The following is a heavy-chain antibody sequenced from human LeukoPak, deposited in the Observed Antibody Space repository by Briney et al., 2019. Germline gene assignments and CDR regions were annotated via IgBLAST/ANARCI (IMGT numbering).Heavy chain of an antibody. D-gene: IGHD4-17*01. CDR1: GGSISSGGYY. CDR3: ARDGLDYGDYGFDY. V-gene: IGHV4-31*03. CDR2: IYYSGST. Sequence: KPSETLSLTCTVSGGSISSGGYYWSWIRQHPGKGLEWIGYIYYSGSTYYNPSLKSRVTISVDTSKNQFSLKLSSVTAADTAVYYCARDGLDYGDYGFDYWGQGTLVTVSS. J-gene: IGHJ4*02.